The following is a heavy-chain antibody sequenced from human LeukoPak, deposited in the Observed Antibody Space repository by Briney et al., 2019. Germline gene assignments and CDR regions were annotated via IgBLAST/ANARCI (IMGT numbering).Heavy chain of an antibody. J-gene: IGHJ6*02. V-gene: IGHV3-11*01. CDR1: GFTFRDHY. CDR2: IGISGRDI. Sequence: GGSLRLSCAASGFTFRDHYFSWIRQAPGKGLEWVSYIGISGRDIYYTDSMKGRFTIARDDAESSVFLQMNSLRTDDTAVYYCARGHYGLDVWGQGTTVTVS. CDR3: ARGHYGLDV.